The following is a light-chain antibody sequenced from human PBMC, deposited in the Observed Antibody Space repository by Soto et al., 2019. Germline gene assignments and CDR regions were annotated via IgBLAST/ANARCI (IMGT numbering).Light chain of an antibody. V-gene: IGKV1-5*03. CDR2: KAS. Sequence: DIQMTQSPSTLSSSVGDRVTITCRASQSISSWLAWYQQKPGKAPKLLIYKASTLESGVPSRFSGSGSGTEFTLTSSSLQPDDFATYYCQQYNSYPPLTFGGGTKVEIK. CDR3: QQYNSYPPLT. J-gene: IGKJ4*01. CDR1: QSISSW.